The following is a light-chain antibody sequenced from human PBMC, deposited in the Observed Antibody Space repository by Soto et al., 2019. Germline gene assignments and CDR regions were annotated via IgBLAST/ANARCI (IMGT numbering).Light chain of an antibody. J-gene: IGKJ1*01. CDR1: QSVSSGS. Sequence: EIVLTQSPGTLSLSPGERATLSCRASQSVSSGSLAWYQQKRGQAPRVIIYRASNRATGIPDRFSGSGSGTDFTLTISRLEPEDFAVYFCQQYGSSPTFGQGTKVEIK. CDR2: RAS. CDR3: QQYGSSPT. V-gene: IGKV3-20*01.